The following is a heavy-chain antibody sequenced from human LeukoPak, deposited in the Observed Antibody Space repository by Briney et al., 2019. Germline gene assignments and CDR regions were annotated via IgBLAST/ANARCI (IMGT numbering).Heavy chain of an antibody. Sequence: ASVKVSCKTSGYTFTNNAVHWVRQAPGQRLEFVGWINVGNGDTQYSQKFQGRVTITRDASASTAYMELSSLRSEDTAVYYCTRDMYYGSGGVFAHWGQGPLVTVPS. CDR3: TRDMYYGSGGVFAH. V-gene: IGHV1-3*01. D-gene: IGHD3-10*01. J-gene: IGHJ4*02. CDR1: GYTFTNNA. CDR2: INVGNGDT.